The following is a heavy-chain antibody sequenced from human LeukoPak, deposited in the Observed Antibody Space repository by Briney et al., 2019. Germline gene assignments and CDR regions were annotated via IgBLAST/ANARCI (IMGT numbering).Heavy chain of an antibody. Sequence: ASVTVSCTASGYTFTSYYMHWVRQAPGQGLEWMGIINPSGGSTSYAQKFQGRVTMTRDMSTSTVYMELSSLRSEDTAVYYCAKAHSGSYSPLGYWGQGTLGNVSS. CDR1: GYTFTSYY. CDR3: AKAHSGSYSPLGY. D-gene: IGHD1-26*01. V-gene: IGHV1-46*01. CDR2: INPSGGST. J-gene: IGHJ4*02.